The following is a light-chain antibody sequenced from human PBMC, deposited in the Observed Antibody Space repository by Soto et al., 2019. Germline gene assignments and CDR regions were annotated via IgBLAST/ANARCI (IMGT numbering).Light chain of an antibody. CDR3: QQYDTLPLT. CDR2: DAS. J-gene: IGKJ5*01. Sequence: DIQMTQSPSSLSASVGDRVTITCQASQDISTYLNWYQQKPGKAPKFLIYDASNLEAGVPSRFSGSGSGTDFTFTISSLQPEDVATYYCQQYDTLPLTFGQGTRLEIK. V-gene: IGKV1-33*01. CDR1: QDISTY.